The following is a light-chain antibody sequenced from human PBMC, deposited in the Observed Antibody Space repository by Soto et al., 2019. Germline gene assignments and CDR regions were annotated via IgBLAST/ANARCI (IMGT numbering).Light chain of an antibody. Sequence: EIVLTQSPGTLSLSPGERATLSCRASQSVSSSYLAWYQQKPGQAPRLLIYGASSRATGIPDRFSGSGSGTDFTLTISGLEPEDFAVYYCHQYDSSPLTFGGGTKVESK. CDR1: QSVSSSY. CDR2: GAS. V-gene: IGKV3-20*01. J-gene: IGKJ4*01. CDR3: HQYDSSPLT.